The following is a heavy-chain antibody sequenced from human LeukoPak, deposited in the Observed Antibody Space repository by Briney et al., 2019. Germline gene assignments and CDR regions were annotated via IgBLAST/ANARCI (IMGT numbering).Heavy chain of an antibody. J-gene: IGHJ4*02. D-gene: IGHD6-13*01. Sequence: GGSLRLSCAASGFTFTSYAMSWVRQAPGKGLEWVSAISNGGGSTYYADSVKGRFTISRDNSMNTLYLQMNSLRSEDTAVYYCARSDSSSWHLFDYWGQGTLVTVSS. CDR2: ISNGGGST. CDR3: ARSDSSSWHLFDY. V-gene: IGHV3-23*01. CDR1: GFTFTSYA.